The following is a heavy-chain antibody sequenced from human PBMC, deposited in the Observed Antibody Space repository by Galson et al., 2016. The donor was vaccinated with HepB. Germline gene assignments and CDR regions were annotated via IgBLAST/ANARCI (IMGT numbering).Heavy chain of an antibody. D-gene: IGHD2-2*01. V-gene: IGHV4-59*08. CDR3: AGGGVVPAVNSWFDP. Sequence: SETLSLTCTVSGGSISSYYWSWIRQPPGKGLEWIGYIYYSGSTNYNPSLKSRVTISVDTSNKQFSLKLSSVTAADTAVYYCAGGGVVPAVNSWFDPWGQGTLVTVSS. CDR2: IYYSGST. CDR1: GGSISSYY. J-gene: IGHJ5*02.